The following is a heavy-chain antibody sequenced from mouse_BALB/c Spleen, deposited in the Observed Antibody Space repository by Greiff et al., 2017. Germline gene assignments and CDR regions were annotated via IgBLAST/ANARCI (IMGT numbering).Heavy chain of an antibody. Sequence: QVHVKQSGAELAKPGASVKMSCKASGYTFTSYWMHWVKQRPGQGLEWIGYINPSTGYTEYNQKFKDKATLTADKSSSTAYMQLSSLTSEDSAVYYCTREGDDGYHYGDYWGQGTTLTVSS. V-gene: IGHV1-7*01. J-gene: IGHJ2*01. D-gene: IGHD2-3*01. CDR1: GYTFTSYW. CDR3: TREGDDGYHYGDY. CDR2: INPSTGYT.